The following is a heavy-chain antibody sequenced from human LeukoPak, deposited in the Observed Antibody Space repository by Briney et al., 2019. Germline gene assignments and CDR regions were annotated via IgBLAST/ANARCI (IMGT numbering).Heavy chain of an antibody. CDR2: IYHSGST. Sequence: PSETLSLTCTVSGGSISSYSWSWIRQPAGKGLEWIGSIYHSGSTYYNPSLKSRVTISVDTSKNQFSLKLSSVTAADTAVYYCARVGNIVATMALSVDYWGQGTLVTVSS. V-gene: IGHV4-4*07. J-gene: IGHJ4*02. D-gene: IGHD5-12*01. CDR3: ARVGNIVATMALSVDY. CDR1: GGSISSYS.